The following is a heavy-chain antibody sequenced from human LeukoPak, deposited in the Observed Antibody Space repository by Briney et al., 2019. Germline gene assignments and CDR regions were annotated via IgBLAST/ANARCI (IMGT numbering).Heavy chain of an antibody. Sequence: PSETLSLTCTVSGGSISSYYWSWIRQPAGKGLEWIGYIYYSGSTYYNPSLKSRVTISVDTSKNEFSLNLSSVTAADTAVYYCASGYYYRGDYWGQGTLVTVSS. CDR3: ASGYYYRGDY. CDR1: GGSISSYY. J-gene: IGHJ4*02. CDR2: IYYSGST. D-gene: IGHD3-22*01. V-gene: IGHV4-59*08.